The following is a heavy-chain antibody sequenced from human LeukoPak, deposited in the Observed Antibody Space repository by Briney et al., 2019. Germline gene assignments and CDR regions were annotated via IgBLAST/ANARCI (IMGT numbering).Heavy chain of an antibody. CDR2: ICAGNGNV. D-gene: IGHD2-15*01. Sequence: ASVKVSCKASGYTLSTYTMHWLRQAPGQRPEWMGCICAGNGNVKYSENFQARVTITRDTSANTAYLELSSLRSEDTAVYYCAREVAIWGQGTLVTVSS. CDR3: AREVAI. CDR1: GYTLSTYT. V-gene: IGHV1-3*01. J-gene: IGHJ4*02.